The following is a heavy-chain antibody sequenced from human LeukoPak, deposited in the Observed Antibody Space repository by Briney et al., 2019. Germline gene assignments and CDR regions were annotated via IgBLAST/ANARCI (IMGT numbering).Heavy chain of an antibody. J-gene: IGHJ4*02. V-gene: IGHV1-8*03. D-gene: IGHD5-12*01. CDR3: ARDRRYSDYGDFDY. Sequence: GASVKVSCKASGYTFTSYDINWVRQATGQGLEWMGWMNPNSGNTGYAQKFQGRVTITRNTSISTAYMELSSLRSEDTAVYYCARDRRYSDYGDFDYWGQGTLVTVSS. CDR1: GYTFTSYD. CDR2: MNPNSGNT.